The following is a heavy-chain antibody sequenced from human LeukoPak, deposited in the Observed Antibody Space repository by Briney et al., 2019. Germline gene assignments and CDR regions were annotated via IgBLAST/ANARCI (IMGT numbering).Heavy chain of an antibody. J-gene: IGHJ6*02. V-gene: IGHV3-23*01. CDR2: MTGDGGTT. CDR1: GFTFSSYA. D-gene: IGHD3-10*01. CDR3: ARDRGSHYYGSGSYSYGMDV. Sequence: GGSLRLSCAASGFTFSSYAMSWVRQAPGKGLEWVSSMTGDGGTTWYADSMRGRFTMSRDNARNTLYLQMNSLRAEDTAVYYCARDRGSHYYGSGSYSYGMDVWGQGTTVTVSS.